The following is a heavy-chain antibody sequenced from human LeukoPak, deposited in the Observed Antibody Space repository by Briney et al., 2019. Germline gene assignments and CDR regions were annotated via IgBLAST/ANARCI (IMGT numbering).Heavy chain of an antibody. D-gene: IGHD3-9*01. CDR2: IIPSGHTT. CDR1: GFTFSSHG. V-gene: IGHV3-23*01. CDR3: FQAEDGIRYFDWLLPYFDY. Sequence: GGSLKLSFLAPGFTFSSHGMNWFRQAPGKGLDWFSGIIPSGHTTYYADSVRGRFTISRDNAKNSLYLQMNSLRAEDTAVYFFFQAEDGIRYFDWLLPYFDYWGQGTLVTVSS. J-gene: IGHJ4*02.